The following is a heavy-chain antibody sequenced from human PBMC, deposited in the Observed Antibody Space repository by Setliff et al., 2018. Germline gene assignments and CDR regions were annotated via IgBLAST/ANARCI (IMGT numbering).Heavy chain of an antibody. CDR2: IGYTGSI. Sequence: PSETLSLTCTVSGGSISTTDYYWGWIRQPPGKGLECVGNIGYTGSINYNPSLKSRLTISRDTSKNQVSLKLNSVTATDTAVYDCARYLGHGGDSDYWGQGILVTVSS. J-gene: IGHJ4*02. D-gene: IGHD2-21*02. CDR3: ARYLGHGGDSDY. V-gene: IGHV4-39*07. CDR1: GGSISTTDYY.